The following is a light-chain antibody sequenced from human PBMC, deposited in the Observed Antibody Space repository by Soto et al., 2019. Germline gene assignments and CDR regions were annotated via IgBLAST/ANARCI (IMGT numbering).Light chain of an antibody. V-gene: IGLV9-49*01. CDR1: SDYSKYK. CDR2: VGTGGLVG. CDR3: GADHGSGTNFVYV. J-gene: IGLJ1*01. Sequence: QPFLTHTPSASPSLGASVTLTCPLTSDYSKYKVDWYQQRPVKGPRFVMRVGTGGLVGSKGEGIPDRFSVSGSGLNRYLTIKNIQEEDDSDYHCGADHGSGTNFVYVFGSGTKVTVL.